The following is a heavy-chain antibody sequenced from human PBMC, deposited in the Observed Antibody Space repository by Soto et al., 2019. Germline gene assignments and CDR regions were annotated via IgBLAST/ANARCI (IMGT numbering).Heavy chain of an antibody. CDR2: IYYSGST. CDR3: ARDTVATISYPRFDP. CDR1: GGSISSGGYY. J-gene: IGHJ5*02. Sequence: PSETLSLTCTVSGGSISSGGYYWSWIRHPPGKGLEWIGYIYYSGSTYYNPSLKSRVTISVDTSKNQFSLKLSSVTAADTAVYYCARDTVATISYPRFDPWGQGTLVTVSS. D-gene: IGHD5-12*01. V-gene: IGHV4-30-4*01.